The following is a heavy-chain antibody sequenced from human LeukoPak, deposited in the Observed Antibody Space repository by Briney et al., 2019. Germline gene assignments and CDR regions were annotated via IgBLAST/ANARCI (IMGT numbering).Heavy chain of an antibody. CDR1: GFSVSGYW. J-gene: IGHJ4*02. CDR3: AKGGVVVAATLFDY. Sequence: GGSLRLSCAVSGFSVSGYWMTWVRQAPGKGLEWVSAISGSGGSTYYADSVKGRFTIPRDNSKNTLYLQMNSLRAEDTAVYYCAKGGVVVAATLFDYWGQGTLVTVSS. CDR2: ISGSGGST. V-gene: IGHV3-23*01. D-gene: IGHD2-15*01.